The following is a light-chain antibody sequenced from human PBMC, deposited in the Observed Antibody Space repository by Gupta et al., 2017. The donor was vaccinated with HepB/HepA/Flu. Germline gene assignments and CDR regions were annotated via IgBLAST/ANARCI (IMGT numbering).Light chain of an antibody. CDR2: GAS. Sequence: DIHLTHSPSFLSASVGDRVAITCRASQGISSYLAWYLQKPWKAPKLLIYGASTVQSGVPSRFSGSGYATEFTLTISSPQPEDFASYYCQQRNSYPLTFGGGTXVEIK. V-gene: IGKV1-9*01. CDR1: QGISSY. J-gene: IGKJ4*01. CDR3: QQRNSYPLT.